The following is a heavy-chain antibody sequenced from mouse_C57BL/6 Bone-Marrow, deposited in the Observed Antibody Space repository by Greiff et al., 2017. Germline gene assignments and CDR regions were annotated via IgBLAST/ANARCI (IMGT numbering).Heavy chain of an antibody. Sequence: QVQLQQPGAELVKPGASVKMSCKASGYTFTSYWITWVKQRPGQGLEWIGDIYPGSGSTNYNEKFKSMATLTVDTSSSTAYMQLSSLTSEDSAVYYCAREDYYGSSYYAMDYWGQGTSVTVSS. V-gene: IGHV1-55*01. D-gene: IGHD1-1*01. CDR1: GYTFTSYW. J-gene: IGHJ4*01. CDR3: AREDYYGSSYYAMDY. CDR2: IYPGSGST.